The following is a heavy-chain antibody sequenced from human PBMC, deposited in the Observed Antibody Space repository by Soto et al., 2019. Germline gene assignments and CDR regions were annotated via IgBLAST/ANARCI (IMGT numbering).Heavy chain of an antibody. Sequence: ASVKVSCKASGYTFTIYGISWVLQAPGQGLEWMGWISAYNGNTNYAQKLQGRVTMTTDTSTSTAYMELRSLRSDDTAVYYCARDGAWGYCSSTSCSDTYYYGMDVWGQGTTVTVSS. J-gene: IGHJ6*02. CDR3: ARDGAWGYCSSTSCSDTYYYGMDV. CDR2: ISAYNGNT. V-gene: IGHV1-18*01. D-gene: IGHD2-2*01. CDR1: GYTFTIYG.